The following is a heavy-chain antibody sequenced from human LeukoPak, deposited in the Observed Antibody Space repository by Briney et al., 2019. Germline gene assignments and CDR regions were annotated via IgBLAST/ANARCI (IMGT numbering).Heavy chain of an antibody. V-gene: IGHV3-7*01. J-gene: IGHJ4*02. D-gene: IGHD2/OR15-2a*01. CDR1: GFTFSGNW. CDR3: AKLLGTVTTYDS. CDR2: INPDGSQK. Sequence: GGSLRLSCEASGFTFSGNWMSWVRQAPGKGLEWVASINPDGSQKLYVDSVKGRFTISRDNTKSSLCLQMNSLGAEDTAMYYCAKLLGTVTTYDSWGQGTRVTVSS.